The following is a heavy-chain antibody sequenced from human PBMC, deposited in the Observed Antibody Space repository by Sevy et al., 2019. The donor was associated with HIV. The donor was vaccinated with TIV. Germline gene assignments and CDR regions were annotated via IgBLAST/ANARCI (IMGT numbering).Heavy chain of an antibody. D-gene: IGHD3-3*01. Sequence: GGSLRLSCAASGFTFSSYALSWVRQAPGKGLEWVSGISGGGGSTYYADSVKGRFTISRDNSKNTLYLQMNSLRVEDTAVYFCAKGNSDFWSGFRYFDLWGRRTLVTVSS. CDR1: GFTFSSYA. CDR2: ISGGGGST. J-gene: IGHJ2*01. CDR3: AKGNSDFWSGFRYFDL. V-gene: IGHV3-23*01.